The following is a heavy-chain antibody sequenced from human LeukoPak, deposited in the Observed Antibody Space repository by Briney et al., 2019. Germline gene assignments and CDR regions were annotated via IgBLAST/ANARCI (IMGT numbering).Heavy chain of an antibody. Sequence: ASVKVSCKASGGSFSSYAISWVRQAPGQGLEWMGGIIPIFGTANYAQKFQGRVTITTDESTSTAYMELSSLRSEDTAVYYCARPARYYYDSSGYYYFDYWGQGTLVTVSS. CDR1: GGSFSSYA. CDR3: ARPARYYYDSSGYYYFDY. D-gene: IGHD3-22*01. CDR2: IIPIFGTA. J-gene: IGHJ4*02. V-gene: IGHV1-69*05.